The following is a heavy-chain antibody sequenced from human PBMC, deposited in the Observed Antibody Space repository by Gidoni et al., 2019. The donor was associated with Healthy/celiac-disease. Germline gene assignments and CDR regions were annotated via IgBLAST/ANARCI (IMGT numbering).Heavy chain of an antibody. CDR1: GGSISSSSYY. CDR2: IYYSGST. D-gene: IGHD5-12*01. Sequence: QLQLQESGPGLVKPSETLSLTCTVSGGSISSSSYYWGWTRQPPGKGLEWIGSIYYSGSTYYNPSLKSRVTISVDTSKNQFSLKLSSVTAADTAVYYCARRRYSGYDSFFFDYWGQGTLVTVSS. J-gene: IGHJ4*02. V-gene: IGHV4-39*01. CDR3: ARRRYSGYDSFFFDY.